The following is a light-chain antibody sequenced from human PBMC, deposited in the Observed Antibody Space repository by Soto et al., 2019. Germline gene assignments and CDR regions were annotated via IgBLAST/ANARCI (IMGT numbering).Light chain of an antibody. Sequence: SYVLTQPPSVSVAPGQTATISCGGNNIGSKSVHWYQQKAGQAPILVVYNDRDRPSGIPERFSGSNSGNTATLTISRVEAGDEADYYCQVWEGTSGQCVFGTGTKVTVL. CDR3: QVWEGTSGQCV. J-gene: IGLJ1*01. V-gene: IGLV3-21*02. CDR1: NIGSKS. CDR2: NDR.